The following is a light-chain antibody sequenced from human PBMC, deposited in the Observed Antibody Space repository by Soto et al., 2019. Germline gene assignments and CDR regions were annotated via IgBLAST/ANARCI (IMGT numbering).Light chain of an antibody. CDR3: SSYKSSSTLPYV. CDR2: DVN. CDR1: SSDVGGYNL. J-gene: IGLJ1*01. V-gene: IGLV2-14*01. Sequence: QSVLTQPASVSGSPGQSITISCTGTSSDVGGYNLVSWYQQYPDKAPKLMIFDVNTRPSGFSNRFSGSKSGNTASLTISGLQAEDEADYYCSSYKSSSTLPYVFGTGTKLTVL.